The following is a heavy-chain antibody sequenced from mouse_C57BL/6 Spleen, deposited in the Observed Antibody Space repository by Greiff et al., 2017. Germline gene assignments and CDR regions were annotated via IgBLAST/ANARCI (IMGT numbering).Heavy chain of an antibody. CDR2: IDPSDSYT. D-gene: IGHD2-3*01. Sequence: QVQLKQPGAELVMPGASVKLSCKASGYTFTSYWMHWVKQRPGQGLEWIGEIDPSDSYTNYNQKFKGKSTLTVDKSSSTAYMQLSSLTSEDSAVYYCARSIYDSYYAMDYWGQGTSVTVSS. CDR3: ARSIYDSYYAMDY. J-gene: IGHJ4*01. CDR1: GYTFTSYW. V-gene: IGHV1-69*01.